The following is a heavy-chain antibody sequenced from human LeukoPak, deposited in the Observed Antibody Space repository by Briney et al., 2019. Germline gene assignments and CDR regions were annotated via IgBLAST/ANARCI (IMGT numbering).Heavy chain of an antibody. V-gene: IGHV4-59*01. Sequence: SETLSLTCTVSGGSLSSYYWSWIRQPPGKGLEWIGYIYYSGSTNYNPSLKSRVTISVDTSKNQFSLKLSSVTAADTAVYYCARGGGDAVDYWGQGTLVTVSS. CDR2: IYYSGST. D-gene: IGHD4-17*01. CDR1: GGSLSSYY. J-gene: IGHJ4*02. CDR3: ARGGGDAVDY.